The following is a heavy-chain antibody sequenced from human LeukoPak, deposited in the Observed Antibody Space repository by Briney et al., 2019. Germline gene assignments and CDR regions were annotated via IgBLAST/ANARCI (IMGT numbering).Heavy chain of an antibody. J-gene: IGHJ4*02. CDR2: ISYDGSNK. Sequence: GGSLRLSCAASGFTFSSYAMHWVRQAPGKGLEWVAVISYDGSNKYHADSVKGRFTISRDNSKNTLYLQMNSLRAEDTAVYYCARGNYYDSSGYFSKWGQGTLVTVSS. D-gene: IGHD3-22*01. CDR3: ARGNYYDSSGYFSK. CDR1: GFTFSSYA. V-gene: IGHV3-30*04.